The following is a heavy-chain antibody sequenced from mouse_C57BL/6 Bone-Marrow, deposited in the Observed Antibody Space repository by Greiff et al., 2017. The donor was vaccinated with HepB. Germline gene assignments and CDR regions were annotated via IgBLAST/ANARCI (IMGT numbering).Heavy chain of an antibody. CDR1: GFSLTSYG. J-gene: IGHJ3*01. D-gene: IGHD2-2*01. CDR2: IWGVGST. CDR3: ASEGYDGAWFAY. V-gene: IGHV2-6*01. Sequence: VKLVESGPGLVAPSQSLSITCTVSGFSLTSYGVDWVRQSPGKGLEWLGVIWGVGSTNYNSALKSRLSISKDNSKSQVFLKMNSLQTDDTAMYYCASEGYDGAWFAYWGQGTLVTVSA.